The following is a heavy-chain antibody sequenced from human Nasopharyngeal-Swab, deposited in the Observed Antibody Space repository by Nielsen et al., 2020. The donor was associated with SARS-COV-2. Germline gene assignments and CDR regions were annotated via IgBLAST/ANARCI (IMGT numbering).Heavy chain of an antibody. CDR2: INPNSGAT. D-gene: IGHD5-24*01. CDR3: ARTLSRDGYNSRFDF. J-gene: IGHJ4*02. CDR1: GYTLTEYY. Sequence: ASVKVSCKASGYTLTEYYMHWVRQAPGQGLEWMGWINPNSGATNYAQNFQGRVTMTRDTSVSIGYMELSRLTSDDTAVYYCARTLSRDGYNSRFDFWGQGTLVTVSS. V-gene: IGHV1-2*02.